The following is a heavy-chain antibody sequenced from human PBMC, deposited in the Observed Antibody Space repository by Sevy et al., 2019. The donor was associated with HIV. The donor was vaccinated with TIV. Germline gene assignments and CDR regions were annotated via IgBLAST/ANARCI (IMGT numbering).Heavy chain of an antibody. J-gene: IGHJ3*02. CDR2: IYPGDSDT. Sequence: GESLKISCKGSGYSFTSYWIGWVRQMPGKGLEWMGIIYPGDSDTRYSPSFQGQVTISADKSISTAYLQWSSLKASDTAMYYCARQGVEMATISLDAFDIWGQGTVVTVSS. V-gene: IGHV5-51*01. CDR3: ARQGVEMATISLDAFDI. D-gene: IGHD5-12*01. CDR1: GYSFTSYW.